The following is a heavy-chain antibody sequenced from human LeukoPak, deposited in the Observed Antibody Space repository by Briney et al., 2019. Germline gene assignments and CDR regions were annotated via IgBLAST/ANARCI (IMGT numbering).Heavy chain of an antibody. D-gene: IGHD6-13*01. Sequence: SETLSLTCTVSGGSITNYYWSWIRQPPGEGLEWIGYIYYSGSTNYNPSLKSRVTISVDTSKNQFSLKLSSVTAADTAVYYCARATAAAGRGYYYYYYMDVWGKGTTVTISS. CDR1: GGSITNYY. V-gene: IGHV4-59*01. CDR2: IYYSGST. J-gene: IGHJ6*03. CDR3: ARATAAAGRGYYYYYYMDV.